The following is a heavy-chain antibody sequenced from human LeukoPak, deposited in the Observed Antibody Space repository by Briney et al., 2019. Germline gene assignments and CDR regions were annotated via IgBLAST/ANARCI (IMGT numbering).Heavy chain of an antibody. CDR2: INHSGST. D-gene: IGHD2-15*01. Sequence: PSETLSLTCAVYGGSFSGYYWSWIRQPPGKGLEWIGEINHSGSTNYNPSLKSRVTISVDTSKDQFSLKPSSVTAADTAVYYCARIFREGYCSGGSCYSVAFDYWGQGTLVTVSS. V-gene: IGHV4-34*01. J-gene: IGHJ4*02. CDR1: GGSFSGYY. CDR3: ARIFREGYCSGGSCYSVAFDY.